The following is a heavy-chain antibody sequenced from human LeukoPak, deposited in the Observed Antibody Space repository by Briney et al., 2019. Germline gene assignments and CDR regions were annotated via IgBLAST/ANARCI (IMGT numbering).Heavy chain of an antibody. CDR2: ISYDGSNK. CDR1: GFTFSSYA. D-gene: IGHD1-26*01. CDR3: ARAEAVWEYYYMDV. Sequence: GGSLRLSCAASGFTFSSYAMHWVRQAPGKGLEWVAVISYDGSNKYYADSVKGRFTISRDNSKNTLYLQMNSLRAEDTAVYYCARAEAVWEYYYMDVWGKGTTVTVSS. V-gene: IGHV3-30*04. J-gene: IGHJ6*03.